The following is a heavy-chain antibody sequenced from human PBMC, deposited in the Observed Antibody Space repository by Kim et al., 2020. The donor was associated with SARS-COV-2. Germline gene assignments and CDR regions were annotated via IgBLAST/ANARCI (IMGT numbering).Heavy chain of an antibody. CDR3: ARRGGRILYQRGYYFDY. Sequence: SETLSLTCAVYGGSFSGYYWSWIRQPPGKGLEWIGEINHSGSTNYNPSLKSRVTISVDTSKNQFSLKLSSVTAADTAVYYCARRGGRILYQRGYYFDYWGQGTLVTVSS. CDR2: INHSGST. V-gene: IGHV4-34*01. J-gene: IGHJ4*02. CDR1: GGSFSGYY. D-gene: IGHD2-8*01.